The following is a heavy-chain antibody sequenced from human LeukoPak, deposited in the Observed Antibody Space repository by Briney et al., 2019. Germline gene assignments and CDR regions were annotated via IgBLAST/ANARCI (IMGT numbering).Heavy chain of an antibody. J-gene: IGHJ6*03. CDR3: AKDLSRIAARQGYMDV. CDR2: ISGSGGST. Sequence: GGSLRLSCAASGFAFSSYAMSWVRQAPGKGLEWVSAISGSGGSTYYADSVKGRFTISRDNSKNTLYLQMNSLRAEDTAVYYCAKDLSRIAARQGYMDVWGKGTTVTVSS. D-gene: IGHD6-6*01. V-gene: IGHV3-23*01. CDR1: GFAFSSYA.